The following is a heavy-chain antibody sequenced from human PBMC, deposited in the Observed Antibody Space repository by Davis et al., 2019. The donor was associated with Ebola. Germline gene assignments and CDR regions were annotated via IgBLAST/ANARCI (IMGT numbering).Heavy chain of an antibody. V-gene: IGHV3-33*01. Sequence: PGGSLRLSCAASGFTFSSYGMHWVRQAPGKGLEWVAVIWYDGSNKYYADSVKGRFTISRDNSKNTLYLQMNSLRAEDTAVYYCAREVTMVRGMDVWGLGTTVTVSS. D-gene: IGHD3-10*01. CDR1: GFTFSSYG. CDR3: AREVTMVRGMDV. J-gene: IGHJ6*02. CDR2: IWYDGSNK.